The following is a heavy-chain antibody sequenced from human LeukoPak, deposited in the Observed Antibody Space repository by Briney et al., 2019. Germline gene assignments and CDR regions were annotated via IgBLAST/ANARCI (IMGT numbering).Heavy chain of an antibody. CDR2: IYYSGST. CDR3: ASVVVPAARDYYGMDV. J-gene: IGHJ6*02. D-gene: IGHD2-2*01. CDR1: GASISSYY. Sequence: SETLSLTCTVSGASISSYYWSWIRQPPGKGLEWIGYIYYSGSTNYNPSPKSRVTISVDTSKNQFSLKLSSVTAADTAVYYCASVVVPAARDYYGMDVWGQGTTVTVSS. V-gene: IGHV4-59*01.